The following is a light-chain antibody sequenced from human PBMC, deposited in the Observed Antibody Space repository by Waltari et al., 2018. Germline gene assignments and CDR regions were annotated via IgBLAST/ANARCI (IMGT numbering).Light chain of an antibody. Sequence: EVVMTQSPVTLSVSAGERATLSCRASQSVTRDLTWYRQRPDQAPSLLIYGASTRATGIPVRFSGSGSGTEFTLTISSLQSEDFAVYYCQQYNKWPLTFGGGTKVEIK. V-gene: IGKV3-15*01. CDR1: QSVTRD. CDR3: QQYNKWPLT. CDR2: GAS. J-gene: IGKJ4*01.